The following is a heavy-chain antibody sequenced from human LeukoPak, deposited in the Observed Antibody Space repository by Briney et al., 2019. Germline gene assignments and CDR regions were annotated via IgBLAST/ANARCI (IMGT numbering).Heavy chain of an antibody. V-gene: IGHV4-61*01. J-gene: IGHJ4*02. D-gene: IGHD5-12*01. CDR3: ARDVPLRGYSGSIFDY. CDR1: GGSVSSGSYY. CDR2: IYYSGST. Sequence: PSETLSLTCTVSGGSVSSGSYYWSWIRQPPGKGQEWIGYIYYSGSTNYNPSLKSRVTISVDTSKNQFSLKLSSVTAADTAVYYCARDVPLRGYSGSIFDYWGQGTLVTVSS.